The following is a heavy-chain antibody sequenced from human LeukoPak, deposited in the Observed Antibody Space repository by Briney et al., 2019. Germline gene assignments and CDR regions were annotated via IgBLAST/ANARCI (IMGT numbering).Heavy chain of an antibody. Sequence: GGSLRLSCAACGFTFSSYAMGWVRQAPGKGLEWVSCISGSGGSTYYADSVKGRFTLSRDNSKNTLYLQLNSLGVDDTAVYYCATSVGGGNIDYWGQGTLVTVSS. CDR2: ISGSGGST. CDR3: ATSVGGGNIDY. J-gene: IGHJ4*02. V-gene: IGHV3-23*01. D-gene: IGHD3-16*01. CDR1: GFTFSSYA.